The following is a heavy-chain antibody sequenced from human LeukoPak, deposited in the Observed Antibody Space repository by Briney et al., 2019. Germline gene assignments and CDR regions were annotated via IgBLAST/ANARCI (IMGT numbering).Heavy chain of an antibody. J-gene: IGHJ4*02. CDR1: GFTFSSYE. CDR3: AGGSTYYYDSSGNPNDY. CDR2: ISSSGSTI. V-gene: IGHV3-48*03. Sequence: GGSLRLSCAASGFTFSSYEMNWVRQAPGKGLEWVSYISSSGSTIYYADSVKGRFTISRDNAKNSLYLQMNSLRAEDTAVYYCAGGSTYYYDSSGNPNDYWGQGTLVTVSS. D-gene: IGHD3-22*01.